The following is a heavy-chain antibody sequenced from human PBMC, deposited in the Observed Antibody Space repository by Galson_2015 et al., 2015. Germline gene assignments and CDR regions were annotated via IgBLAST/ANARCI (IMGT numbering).Heavy chain of an antibody. V-gene: IGHV3-11*01. Sequence: SLRLSCAVSGFTFSDYFMTWIRQAPGKGLEWLSYISDSGSSIYYADSVKGRFTTSRDNAKNSLYLRMDSLRVEDTAVYYCARSGQWLQSQLGFDHWGQGIVVTVSS. CDR1: GFTFSDYF. CDR2: ISDSGSSI. D-gene: IGHD5-24*01. J-gene: IGHJ4*02. CDR3: ARSGQWLQSQLGFDH.